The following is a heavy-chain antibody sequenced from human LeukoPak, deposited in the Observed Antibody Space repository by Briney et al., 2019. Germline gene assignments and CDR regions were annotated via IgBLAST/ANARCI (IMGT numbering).Heavy chain of an antibody. CDR3: AREAGDSSGWYNWFDP. D-gene: IGHD6-19*01. Sequence: PGGSLRLSCAASGCTFSSYWMSWVRQAPGKGREWVANIKQDGSEKNYVDSVKGRFTISRDNAKNSLYLQMSSLRAEDTAVYYCAREAGDSSGWYNWFDPWGQGTLVTVSS. CDR1: GCTFSSYW. V-gene: IGHV3-7*01. J-gene: IGHJ5*02. CDR2: IKQDGSEK.